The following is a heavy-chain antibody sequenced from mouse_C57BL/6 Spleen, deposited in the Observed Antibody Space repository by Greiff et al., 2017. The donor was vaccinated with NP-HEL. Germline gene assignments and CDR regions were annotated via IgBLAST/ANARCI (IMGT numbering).Heavy chain of an antibody. CDR2: IYPRSGNT. J-gene: IGHJ3*01. CDR3: ARSGELGRAWFAY. Sequence: VQLQQSGAELARPGASVKLSCKASGYTFTSYGISWVKQRTGQGLEWIGEIYPRSGNTYYNEKFKGKATLTADKSSSTAYMELRSLTSEDSAVYFCARSGELGRAWFAYWGQGTLVTVSA. D-gene: IGHD4-1*01. CDR1: GYTFTSYG. V-gene: IGHV1-81*01.